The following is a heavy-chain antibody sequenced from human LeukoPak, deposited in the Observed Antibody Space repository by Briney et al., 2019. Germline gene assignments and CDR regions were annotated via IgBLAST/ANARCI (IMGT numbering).Heavy chain of an antibody. CDR1: GSPLNSYK. J-gene: IGHJ4*02. V-gene: IGHV1-18*01. Sequence: ASVKVSCKASGSPLNSYKINWVRQAPEQGLEWMGWVSDYNGRTNYAQKVQGRVTMKTDTSTTTAHMELRSLTTDDTAVYYCARELAGKSGTYYVWGQGTLVTVSS. CDR2: VSDYNGRT. CDR3: ARELAGKSGTYYV. D-gene: IGHD1-26*01.